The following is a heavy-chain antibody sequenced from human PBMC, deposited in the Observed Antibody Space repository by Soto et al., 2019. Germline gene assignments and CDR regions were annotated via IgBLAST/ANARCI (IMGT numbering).Heavy chain of an antibody. Sequence: GESLKISCKGSGDNFGSKWIGWVRQMPGKGLEWMGIIYPGDSDTRYSPSFQGQVTISADKSISTAYLQWSGLKASDTATYYCARHSGSYLYYYYYGMDVWGQGTTVTVSS. CDR2: IYPGDSDT. J-gene: IGHJ6*02. CDR1: GDNFGSKW. V-gene: IGHV5-51*01. D-gene: IGHD1-26*01. CDR3: ARHSGSYLYYYYYGMDV.